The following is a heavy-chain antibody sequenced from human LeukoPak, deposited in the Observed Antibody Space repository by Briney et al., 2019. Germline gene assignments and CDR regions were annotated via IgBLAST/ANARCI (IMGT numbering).Heavy chain of an antibody. J-gene: IGHJ5*02. D-gene: IGHD6-13*01. CDR3: AQAAAGTRWFDP. CDR1: GGSFSGYY. CDR2: INHSGST. V-gene: IGHV4-34*01. Sequence: SETLSLTCAVYGGSFSGYYWSWIRQPPGKGLEWIGEINHSGSTNYNPSLKSRVTISVDTSKNQFSLKLSSVTAADTAVYYCAQAAAGTRWFDPWGQGTLATVSS.